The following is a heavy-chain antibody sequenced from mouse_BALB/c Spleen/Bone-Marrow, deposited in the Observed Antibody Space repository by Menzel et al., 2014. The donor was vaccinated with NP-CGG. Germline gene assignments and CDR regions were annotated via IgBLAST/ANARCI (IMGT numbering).Heavy chain of an antibody. CDR3: ARWGKLGRGYFDV. J-gene: IGHJ1*01. D-gene: IGHD4-1*01. Sequence: VQLQQPGAELVKPGASVKLSCTASGFNIKDTYMHWVKQRTEQGLEWIGRIDPANGNTKYDPKFQGKATITADTSSNTAYLQLSSLTSEDTAVYYCARWGKLGRGYFDVWGAGTTVTVSS. CDR2: IDPANGNT. CDR1: GFNIKDTY. V-gene: IGHV14-3*02.